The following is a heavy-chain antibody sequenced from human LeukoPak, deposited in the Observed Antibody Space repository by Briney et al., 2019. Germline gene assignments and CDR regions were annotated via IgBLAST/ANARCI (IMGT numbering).Heavy chain of an antibody. J-gene: IGHJ6*02. D-gene: IGHD3-16*01. CDR1: GFTFSDSW. CDR3: APYTHWVAGDV. Sequence: GGSLRLSCAASGFTFSDSWMSWVRQAPGKGLEWVANMNQDGSEKDYVDSVKGRFTISRDNARNSLYLQMGSLRAEDTAVYYCAPYTHWVAGDVWGQGTTVTVSS. V-gene: IGHV3-7*01. CDR2: MNQDGSEK.